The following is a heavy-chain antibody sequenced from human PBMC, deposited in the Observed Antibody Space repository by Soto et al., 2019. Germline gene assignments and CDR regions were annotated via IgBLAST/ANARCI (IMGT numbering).Heavy chain of an antibody. CDR3: GRSVVGATGEILYNAMDV. Sequence: ASVKVSCKASGYTFTTYALHWVRQAPGQRPEWMGWINPASGHTKYSKKFQDRVTITRDTSASTGYMELSSLRSEDTAVYYCGRSVVGATGEILYNAMDVWGQGTTVTVSS. CDR1: GYTFTTYA. CDR2: INPASGHT. J-gene: IGHJ6*02. V-gene: IGHV1-3*01. D-gene: IGHD1-26*01.